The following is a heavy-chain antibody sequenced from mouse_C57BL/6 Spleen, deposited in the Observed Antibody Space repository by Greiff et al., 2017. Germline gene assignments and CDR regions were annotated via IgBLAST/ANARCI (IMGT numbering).Heavy chain of an antibody. V-gene: IGHV1-81*01. J-gene: IGHJ1*03. CDR3: ASPITTVVATDWYFDV. CDR1: GYTFTSYG. Sequence: QVQLKQSGAELARPGASVKLSCKASGYTFTSYGISWVKQRTGQGLEWIGEIYPRSGNTYYNEKFKGKATLTADKSSSTAYMELRSLTSEDAAVYFCASPITTVVATDWYFDVWGTGTTVTVSS. D-gene: IGHD1-1*01. CDR2: IYPRSGNT.